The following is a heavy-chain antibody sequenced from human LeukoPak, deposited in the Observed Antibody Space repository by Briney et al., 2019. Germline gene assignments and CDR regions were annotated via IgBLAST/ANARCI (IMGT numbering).Heavy chain of an antibody. J-gene: IGHJ5*02. D-gene: IGHD5-24*01. CDR2: IYYSGNT. CDR1: GGSITSHY. CDR3: ARDPCENYPYNWFDP. Sequence: SETLSLTCTVSGGSITSHYWSWIRQPPGKGLEWIGYIYYSGNTNYNPSLKSRVTISVDTSKNQFSLSLTSVTAADTAVYYCARDPCENYPYNWFDPWGQGTLVTVSS. V-gene: IGHV4-59*11.